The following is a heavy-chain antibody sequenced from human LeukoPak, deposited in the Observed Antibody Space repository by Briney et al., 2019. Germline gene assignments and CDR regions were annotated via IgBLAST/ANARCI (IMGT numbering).Heavy chain of an antibody. V-gene: IGHV4-34*01. CDR2: TNHSGST. CDR1: GGSFSDYY. CDR3: ARDYYDSSGDDAFDI. J-gene: IGHJ3*02. D-gene: IGHD3-22*01. Sequence: SETLSLTCAVYGGSFSDYYWSWIRQPPGKGLEWTGETNHSGSTNNDPSLKSRVTISVDTSKNQFSLKLSSVTAADTAVYYCARDYYDSSGDDAFDIWGQGTMVTVSS.